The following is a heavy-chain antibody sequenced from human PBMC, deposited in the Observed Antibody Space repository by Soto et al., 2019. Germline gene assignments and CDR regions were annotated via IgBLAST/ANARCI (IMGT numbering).Heavy chain of an antibody. V-gene: IGHV4-39*01. CDR2: IYYSGRT. CDR1: GESISSSSYY. D-gene: IGHD2-21*02. J-gene: IGHJ4*02. CDR3: ARQRTTVVTQAYFDH. Sequence: SETLSLTCIVSGESISSSSYYWGWIRQPPGKGLEWIGSIYYSGRTYYNPSLKSRVTISIDTSTNQFSLKLSSVTATDTAVYYCARQRTTVVTQAYFDHWGQGALVTVSS.